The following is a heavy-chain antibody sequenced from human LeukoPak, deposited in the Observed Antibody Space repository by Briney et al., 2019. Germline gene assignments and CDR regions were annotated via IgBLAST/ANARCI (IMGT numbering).Heavy chain of an antibody. CDR1: GGSISSYY. CDR2: IYYSGST. J-gene: IGHJ3*02. CDR3: GRGIVGASQLRGDDAFDI. Sequence: SETLSLTCTVSGGSISSYYWSWIRQPPGKGLEWIGYIYYSGSTNYNPSLKGRVTISVDTSKNQFSLKLSSVTAADTAVYYCGRGIVGASQLRGDDAFDIWGQGTMVTVSS. D-gene: IGHD1-26*01. V-gene: IGHV4-59*01.